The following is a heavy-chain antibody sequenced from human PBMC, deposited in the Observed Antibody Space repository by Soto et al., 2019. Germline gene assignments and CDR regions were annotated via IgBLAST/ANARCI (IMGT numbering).Heavy chain of an antibody. CDR1: GYTLTELS. CDR2: FDPGDGET. J-gene: IGHJ5*02. Sequence: ASVKVSCKVSGYTLTELSMHWVRQAPGKGLEWMGGFDPGDGETIYAQKFQGRVTMTEDTSTDTAYMELSSLRSEDTAVYYCATARSYYDFWSGYFLPARRGFWFDPWGQGTLVTVSS. V-gene: IGHV1-24*01. CDR3: ATARSYYDFWSGYFLPARRGFWFDP. D-gene: IGHD3-3*01.